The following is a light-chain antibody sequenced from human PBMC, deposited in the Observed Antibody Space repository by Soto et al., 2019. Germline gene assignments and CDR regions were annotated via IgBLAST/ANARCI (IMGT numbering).Light chain of an antibody. CDR1: QSVSSSY. CDR3: QQYNNWPRLT. Sequence: IMLTQSPGTLSLSPMERATLSFMASQSVSSSYLAWYQQKPGQAPRLLIQGASTRATGIPARFSGSGSGTEFTLTISSLQSEDFAVYYCQQYNNWPRLTFGGGTKVDIK. V-gene: IGKV3-15*01. CDR2: GAS. J-gene: IGKJ4*01.